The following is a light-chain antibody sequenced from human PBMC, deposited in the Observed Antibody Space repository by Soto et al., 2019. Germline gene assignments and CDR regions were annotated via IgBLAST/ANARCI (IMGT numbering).Light chain of an antibody. CDR2: EVS. J-gene: IGLJ1*01. V-gene: IGLV2-18*02. CDR3: NPYTSSGTYV. Sequence: QSALTQPPSVSGSPGQSVTISCTGTSSDVGSYNRVSWYQQPPGTAPKLMIYEVSNRPSGVPDRFSGSKSGNTASLTISGLQAEDEADYYCNPYTSSGTYVFGTGTKLTVL. CDR1: SSDVGSYNR.